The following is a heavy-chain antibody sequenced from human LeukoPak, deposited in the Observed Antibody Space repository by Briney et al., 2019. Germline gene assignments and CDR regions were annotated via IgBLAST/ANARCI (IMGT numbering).Heavy chain of an antibody. V-gene: IGHV3-15*01. Sequence: PGGSLRLSCAASGFTFSNAWMSWVRQAPGKGLEWVGRIKSKTDGGTTDYAAPVKGRFTISRDDSKNTLCLQMNSLKTEDTAVYYCTTEVPHCSGGSCYFYYYGMDVWGQGTTVTVSS. CDR3: TTEVPHCSGGSCYFYYYGMDV. CDR2: IKSKTDGGTT. CDR1: GFTFSNAW. J-gene: IGHJ6*02. D-gene: IGHD2-15*01.